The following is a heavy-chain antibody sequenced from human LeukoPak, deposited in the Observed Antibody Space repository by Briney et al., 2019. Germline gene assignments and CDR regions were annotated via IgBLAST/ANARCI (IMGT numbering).Heavy chain of an antibody. CDR2: IYSGGST. V-gene: IGHV3-53*01. J-gene: IGHJ4*02. Sequence: GGSLRLSCAASGFIVSSNYMSWVRQAPGKGLEWVSVIYSGGSTYYADSVKGRFTISRDNSKNTLYLQMNSLRAEDTAVYYCAKDFQYKAFDSWGQGTLVTVSS. D-gene: IGHD1-14*01. CDR1: GFIVSSNY. CDR3: AKDFQYKAFDS.